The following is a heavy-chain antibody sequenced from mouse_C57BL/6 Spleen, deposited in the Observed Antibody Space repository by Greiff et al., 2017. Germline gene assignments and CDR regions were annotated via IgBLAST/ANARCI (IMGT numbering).Heavy chain of an antibody. D-gene: IGHD2-4*01. J-gene: IGHJ4*01. CDR3: ARDRGDYDEAMDY. CDR1: GFTFSDYY. Sequence: EVMLVESEGGLVQPGRSMKLSCTASGFTFSDYYMAWVRQVPEKGLEWVANINYDGSSTYYLDSLKSRFIISRDNAKNILYLPMSSLKSEYTATYACARDRGDYDEAMDYWGQGTSVTVSS. CDR2: INYDGSST. V-gene: IGHV5-16*01.